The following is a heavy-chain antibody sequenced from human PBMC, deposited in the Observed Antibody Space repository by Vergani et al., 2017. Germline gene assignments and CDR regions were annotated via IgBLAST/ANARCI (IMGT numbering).Heavy chain of an antibody. V-gene: IGHV3-23*01. CDR1: GFTFSNYA. D-gene: IGHD2-21*02. CDR3: AKAHTPYCGSDCYYFDY. Sequence: EVQLLESGGGLVQPGGSLRLSCAASGFTFSNYAMSWARQAPGKGLEWVSGISSSGGTTYYADSVKGRFTISRDKSKNTLYLQMNSLIAEDTAVYYCAKAHTPYCGSDCYYFDYWDQGTLVTVSS. CDR2: ISSSGGTT. J-gene: IGHJ4*02.